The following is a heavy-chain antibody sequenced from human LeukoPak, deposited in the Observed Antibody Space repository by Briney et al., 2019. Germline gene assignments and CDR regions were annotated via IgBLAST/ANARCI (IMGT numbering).Heavy chain of an antibody. V-gene: IGHV3-21*01. D-gene: IGHD2-2*01. J-gene: IGHJ4*02. CDR1: GFTFRSYS. CDR3: ARAPTVLVGYCSSSSCQADY. CDR2: IDPSSTYI. Sequence: GGSLRLSCAASGFTFRSYSMNWVRQAPGKGLEWVSAIDPSSTYIYYADPVKGRFTISRDNAENSLHLQMNSLRVEDTAVYYCARAPTVLVGYCSSSSCQADYWGQGTLVTVSS.